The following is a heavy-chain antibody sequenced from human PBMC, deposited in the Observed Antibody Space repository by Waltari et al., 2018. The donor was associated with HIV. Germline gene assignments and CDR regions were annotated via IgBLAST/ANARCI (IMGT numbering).Heavy chain of an antibody. J-gene: IGHJ3*02. Sequence: QVQLVQSGAEVKKPGSSVKVSCKASGGPFSSYAISWVGQAPGQGLEWLGGISPIFGTSIYAQNFQGRVTITADESTSTAYMELSSLRSEDTAVYYCSRMNEVAVAGTGFDAFDIWGQGTKVTVSS. CDR3: SRMNEVAVAGTGFDAFDI. V-gene: IGHV1-69*01. D-gene: IGHD6-19*01. CDR1: GGPFSSYA. CDR2: ISPIFGTS.